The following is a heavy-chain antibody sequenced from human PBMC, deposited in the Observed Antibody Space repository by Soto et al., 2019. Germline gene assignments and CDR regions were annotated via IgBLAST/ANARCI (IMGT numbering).Heavy chain of an antibody. CDR2: IKRKTDGGTT. V-gene: IGHV3-15*01. D-gene: IGHD3-22*01. CDR1: GFTVSNVW. J-gene: IGHJ3*02. Sequence: EVQLVESGGGLVKPGGSLRLSCAASGFTVSNVWMTWVRQTAGKGLEWVGHIKRKTDGGTTEYAAPVKGRFTISRDDSNNTLHLQMIRLKTDDKAVYYCATEVICYKSSGYWTVVVDTLDIWAQGTMFTVSS. CDR3: ATEVICYKSSGYWTVVVDTLDI.